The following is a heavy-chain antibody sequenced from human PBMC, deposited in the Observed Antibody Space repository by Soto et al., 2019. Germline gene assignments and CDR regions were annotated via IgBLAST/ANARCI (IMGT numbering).Heavy chain of an antibody. CDR3: ARDASFYGSGSYYSQDYYYYGMDV. Sequence: SVKVSCKASGYTFTGYYMHWVRQAPGQGLEWMGWINPNSGGTNYAQKFQGWVTMTRDTSISTAYMELSRLRSDDTAVYYCARDASFYGSGSYYSQDYYYYGMDVWGQGTTVTVSS. D-gene: IGHD3-10*01. CDR1: GYTFTGYY. J-gene: IGHJ6*02. V-gene: IGHV1-2*04. CDR2: INPNSGGT.